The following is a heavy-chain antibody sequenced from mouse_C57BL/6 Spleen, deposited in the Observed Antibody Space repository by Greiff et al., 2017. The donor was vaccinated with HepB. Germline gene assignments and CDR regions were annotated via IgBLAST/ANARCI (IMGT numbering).Heavy chain of an antibody. Sequence: QVQLKHSGAELMKPGASVKLSCKATGYTFTGYWIEWVKQRPGHGLEWIGEILPGSGSTNYNEKFKGKATFTADTSSNTAYMQLSSLTTEDSAIYYCARWGYDHLYYDYFDYWGQGTTLTVSS. J-gene: IGHJ2*01. CDR2: ILPGSGST. CDR3: ARWGYDHLYYDYFDY. CDR1: GYTFTGYW. D-gene: IGHD2-1*01. V-gene: IGHV1-9*01.